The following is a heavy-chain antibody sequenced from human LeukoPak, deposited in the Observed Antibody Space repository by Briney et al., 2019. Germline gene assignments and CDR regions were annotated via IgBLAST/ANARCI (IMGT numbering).Heavy chain of an antibody. J-gene: IGHJ5*02. CDR3: ARGRKQGRFDP. V-gene: IGHV4-34*01. CDR2: INHSGST. D-gene: IGHD1/OR15-1a*01. Sequence: SETLSLTCAVYGGSFSGYYWSWIRQPPGKGLEWIGEINHSGSTNYNPSLKSRVTISVDTSKNQFSLKLSSVTAADTAVYYCARGRKQGRFDPWGQGTLVTVSS. CDR1: GGSFSGYY.